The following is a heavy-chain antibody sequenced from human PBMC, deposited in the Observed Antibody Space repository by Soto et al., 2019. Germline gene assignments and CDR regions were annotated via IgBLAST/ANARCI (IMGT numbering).Heavy chain of an antibody. Sequence: SGPTLVNPTHTLTLTCTFSGFSLTTTGVGVGWIRQPPGEALEWLTFMSWNDDKRYSPSLENRLTITKDTSKSQVVLTMTNMDPVDTATYYCARLIVRRPLEFDYWGQGILVTVSS. CDR3: ARLIVRRPLEFDY. CDR1: GFSLTTTGVG. CDR2: MSWNDDK. J-gene: IGHJ4*02. D-gene: IGHD1-26*01. V-gene: IGHV2-5*01.